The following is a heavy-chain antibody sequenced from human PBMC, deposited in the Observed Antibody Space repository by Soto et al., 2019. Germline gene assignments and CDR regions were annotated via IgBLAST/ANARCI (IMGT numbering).Heavy chain of an antibody. D-gene: IGHD2-2*01. Sequence: EVQLVESGGGLVQPGGSLRLSCAASGFTFSSYEMNWVRQAPGKGLEWVSYISSSGSTIYYADSVKGRFTISRDNAKNSLYLQMNSLRAEDTAVYYCARGDCSSTSCYRRYGMDVWGQGTTVTVSS. CDR3: ARGDCSSTSCYRRYGMDV. J-gene: IGHJ6*02. CDR1: GFTFSSYE. V-gene: IGHV3-48*03. CDR2: ISSSGSTI.